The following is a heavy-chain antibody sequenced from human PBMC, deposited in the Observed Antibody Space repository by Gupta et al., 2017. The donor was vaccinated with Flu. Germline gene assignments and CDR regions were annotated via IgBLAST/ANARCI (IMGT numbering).Heavy chain of an antibody. CDR3: AIASSWDHKGGFQY. CDR2: IFHSGST. J-gene: IGHJ1*01. D-gene: IGHD1-26*01. V-gene: IGHV4-59*01. Sequence: RQPPGKGLDWIGYIFHSGSTSYNPSLKSRVTISVDTSKNQFSLNLTSVIGADTAVYYCAIASSWDHKGGFQYWGQGTLVTGSS.